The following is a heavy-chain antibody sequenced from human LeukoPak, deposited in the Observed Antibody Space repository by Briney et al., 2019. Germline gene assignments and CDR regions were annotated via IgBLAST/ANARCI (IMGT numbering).Heavy chain of an antibody. CDR2: IYYSGST. D-gene: IGHD1-26*01. CDR3: ARREARPSYYFDY. CDR1: GGSISSGDYY. J-gene: IGHJ4*02. Sequence: SETLSLTCTVSGGSISSGDYYWSWIRQPPGKGLEWIGYIYYSGSTYYNPSLKSRVTISVDTSKNQFSLKLSSVTAADTAVYYCARREARPSYYFDYWGQGTLVTVSS. V-gene: IGHV4-30-4*02.